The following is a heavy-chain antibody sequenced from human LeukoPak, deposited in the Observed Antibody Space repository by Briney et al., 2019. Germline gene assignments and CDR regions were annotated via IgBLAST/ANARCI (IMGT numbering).Heavy chain of an antibody. J-gene: IGHJ4*02. CDR2: FDPEDGET. Sequence: GASVKVSCKVSGYTLTELSMHWVRQAPGKGLEWMGGFDPEDGETIYAQKFQGRVTMTEDTSTDTAYMELSSLRSEDTAVYYCARAGSWDWNYALDYWGQGTLVTVSS. CDR3: ARAGSWDWNYALDY. D-gene: IGHD1-7*01. CDR1: GYTLTELS. V-gene: IGHV1-24*01.